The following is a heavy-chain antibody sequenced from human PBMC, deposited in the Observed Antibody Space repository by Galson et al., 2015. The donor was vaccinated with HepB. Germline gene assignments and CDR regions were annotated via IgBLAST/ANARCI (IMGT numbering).Heavy chain of an antibody. CDR1: GFTFHTYA. CDR2: INADGGTT. Sequence: SLRLSCAASGFTFHTYAMNWVRQAPGKGLEWVSRINADGGTTSYPGSVEGRFTISRDNSRNTLYLQMNNLKAEDTAIYYCTKPYANTRSTTPFDSWGQGTLVTVSS. D-gene: IGHD4-17*01. CDR3: TKPYANTRSTTPFDS. J-gene: IGHJ4*02. V-gene: IGHV3-23*01.